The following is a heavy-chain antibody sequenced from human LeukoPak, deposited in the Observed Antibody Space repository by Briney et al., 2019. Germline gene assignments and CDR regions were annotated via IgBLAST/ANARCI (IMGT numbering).Heavy chain of an antibody. D-gene: IGHD1-26*01. CDR3: AGDSGNYGGDWFDP. CDR1: GGSISSYS. J-gene: IGHJ5*02. CDR2: ISYTGNT. Sequence: PSETLSLTCTVSGGSISSYSWTWIRQAPGKGLEWIGNISYTGNTNYNPSLKSRVTMSVDTSKNQFSLNLSAVTAADTALYYCAGDSGNYGGDWFDPWGQGTLVTVSS. V-gene: IGHV4-59*01.